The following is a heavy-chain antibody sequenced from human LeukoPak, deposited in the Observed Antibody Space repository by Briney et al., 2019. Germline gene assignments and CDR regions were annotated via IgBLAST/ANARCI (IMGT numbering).Heavy chain of an antibody. CDR2: FDPEDGET. CDR3: ARPYCSSTSCYHYYYMDV. V-gene: IGHV1-24*01. J-gene: IGHJ6*03. CDR1: GYTLTELS. D-gene: IGHD2-2*01. Sequence: ASVKVSCKVSGYTLTELSMHWVRQAPGNGLEWMGGFDPEDGETIYAQKFQGRVTITADESTSTAYMELSSLRSEDTAVYYCARPYCSSTSCYHYYYMDVWGKGTTVTVSS.